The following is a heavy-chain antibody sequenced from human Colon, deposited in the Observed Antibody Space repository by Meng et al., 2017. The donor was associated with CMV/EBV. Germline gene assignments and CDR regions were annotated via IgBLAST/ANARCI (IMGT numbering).Heavy chain of an antibody. CDR2: INSDGSST. V-gene: IGHV3-74*01. CDR3: ARGGGYSYGPSDY. CDR1: GFTLSSYW. D-gene: IGHD5-12*01. J-gene: IGHJ4*02. Sequence: GGSLRLSCAASGFTLSSYWMHWVRQAPGKGLVWVSRINSDGSSTHYADSVKGRFTISRDNAKNTLYLQMNSLRSEDTAIYYCARGGGYSYGPSDYWGQGTLVTVSS.